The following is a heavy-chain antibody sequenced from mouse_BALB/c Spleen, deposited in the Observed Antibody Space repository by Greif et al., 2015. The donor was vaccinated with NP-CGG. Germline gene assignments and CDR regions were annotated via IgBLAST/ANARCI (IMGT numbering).Heavy chain of an antibody. V-gene: IGHV1-7*01. Sequence: VQLQQSGAELAKPGASVKMSCKASGYTFTSYWMHWVKQRPGQGLEWIGYINPSTGYTEYNQKFKDKATLTADKSSSTAYMQLSSLTSEDSAVYYCAGGGWPFAYWGQGTLVTVSA. CDR1: GYTFTSYW. CDR2: INPSTGYT. J-gene: IGHJ3*01. CDR3: AGGGWPFAY. D-gene: IGHD1-1*02.